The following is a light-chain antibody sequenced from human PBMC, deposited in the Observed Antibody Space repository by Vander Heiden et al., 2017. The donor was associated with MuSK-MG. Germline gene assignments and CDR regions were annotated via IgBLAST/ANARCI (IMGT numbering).Light chain of an antibody. Sequence: DIQMTQSPSTLSASVGDRVTITCRASQSLNSWLAWYQQKPGKAPKLLIYKASGLETGVPSRFSGSGSGTEFTLTISSLQADDFATYYCKKYKSLWTFGQGTKVEIK. J-gene: IGKJ1*01. CDR2: KAS. CDR1: QSLNSW. V-gene: IGKV1-5*03. CDR3: KKYKSLWT.